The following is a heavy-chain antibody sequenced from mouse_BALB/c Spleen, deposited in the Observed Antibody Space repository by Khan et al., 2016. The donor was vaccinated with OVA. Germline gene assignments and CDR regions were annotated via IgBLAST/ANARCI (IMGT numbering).Heavy chain of an antibody. Sequence: VQLKESGTVLATPGASVKMSCKASGYTFTSYWMHWVKQRPGQGLEWLGAIYPGNNNTSYNQKFKGKSRLTSVTSTSTAYMELSSLTNEDSAVYYCSSYFDSWGQGTTLTVSS. CDR1: GYTFTSYW. V-gene: IGHV1-5*01. CDR2: IYPGNNNT. J-gene: IGHJ2*01. CDR3: SSYFDS.